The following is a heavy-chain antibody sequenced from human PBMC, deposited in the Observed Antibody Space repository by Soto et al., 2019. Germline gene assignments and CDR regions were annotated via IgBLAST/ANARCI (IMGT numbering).Heavy chain of an antibody. Sequence: ASVKVSCKASGYTFTSYGISWVRQAPGQGLEWMGWISAYNGNTNYAQKLQGRVTMTTDTSTSTAYMELRSLRSGDTAMYYCARAYSGTGCLDTWGQGTLVTVSS. CDR2: ISAYNGNT. V-gene: IGHV1-18*01. D-gene: IGHD1-26*01. CDR3: ARAYSGTGCLDT. CDR1: GYTFTSYG. J-gene: IGHJ5*02.